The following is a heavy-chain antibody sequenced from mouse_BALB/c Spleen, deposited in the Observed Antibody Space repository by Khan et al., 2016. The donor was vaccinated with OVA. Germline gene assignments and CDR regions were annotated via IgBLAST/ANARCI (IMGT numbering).Heavy chain of an antibody. J-gene: IGHJ3*01. V-gene: IGHV5-6-5*01. CDR1: GFTFSNYA. Sequence: EVELVESGGGLVKPGGSLKVSCAASGFTFSNYAMSWVRQTPEKRLEWVASISSGGSTYYPDSVKGRFTIPRDNARNILYLQMSSLRSEDTAMYYCARDYWFVYWGQGTLVTVSA. CDR2: ISSGGST. CDR3: ARDYWFVY.